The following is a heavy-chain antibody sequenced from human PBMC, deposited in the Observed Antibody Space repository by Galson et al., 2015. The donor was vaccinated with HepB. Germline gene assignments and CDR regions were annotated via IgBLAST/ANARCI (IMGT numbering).Heavy chain of an antibody. CDR3: ATNRGGNAAYNDY. CDR2: INVSGDT. D-gene: IGHD4-23*01. CDR1: GFTFASYA. V-gene: IGHV3-23*01. J-gene: IGHJ4*02. Sequence: SLRLSCAASGFTFASYAMSWVRQVPGKGLEWVSGINVSGDTYYADSVKGRFTISKDISKTTLYLQMNSLRAEDTAIYYCATNRGGNAAYNDYWGQGTLVTVSS.